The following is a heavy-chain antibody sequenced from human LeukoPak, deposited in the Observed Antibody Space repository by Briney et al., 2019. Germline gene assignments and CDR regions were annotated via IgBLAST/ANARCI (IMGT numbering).Heavy chain of an antibody. CDR2: ISSSGSP. J-gene: IGHJ4*02. CDR1: GGSISSYY. V-gene: IGHV4-4*07. D-gene: IGHD2-2*01. CDR3: TREGRSTHSGY. Sequence: PSETLSLTCAVYGGSISSYYWSWIRQPAGKGLEWIGRISSSGSPNYNPSLMSRVTMSVDTSRNQFSLKLSSVTAADTAVYYCTREGRSTHSGYWGQGTLVTVSS.